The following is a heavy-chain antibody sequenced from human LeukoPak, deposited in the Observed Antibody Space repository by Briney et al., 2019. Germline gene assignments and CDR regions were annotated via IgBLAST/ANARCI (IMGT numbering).Heavy chain of an antibody. Sequence: ASVKASCKVSGYTLTELSMHWVRQAPGKGLEWMGGFDPEDGETIYAQKFQGRVTMTEDTSTDTAYMELSSLRSEDTAVYYCATVVSSITIFGVVIAPFDYWGQGTLVAVSS. V-gene: IGHV1-24*01. J-gene: IGHJ4*02. CDR1: GYTLTELS. CDR2: FDPEDGET. D-gene: IGHD3-3*01. CDR3: ATVVSSITIFGVVIAPFDY.